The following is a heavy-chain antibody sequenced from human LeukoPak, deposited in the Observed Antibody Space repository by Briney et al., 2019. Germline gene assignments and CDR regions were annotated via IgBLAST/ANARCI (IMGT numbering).Heavy chain of an antibody. CDR3: AKTTVTSEEYFYYYMDV. V-gene: IGHV1-18*01. CDR1: GFTFTSYA. Sequence: ASVKVSCKASGFTFTSYAITWVRQAPGQGLEWMGWIITYNRHYAQKLQGRVTLTTDTSTNTAYMELRGLRSDDTAVYYCAKTTVTSEEYFYYYMDVWGKGTTVTVSS. J-gene: IGHJ6*03. D-gene: IGHD4-17*01. CDR2: IITYNR.